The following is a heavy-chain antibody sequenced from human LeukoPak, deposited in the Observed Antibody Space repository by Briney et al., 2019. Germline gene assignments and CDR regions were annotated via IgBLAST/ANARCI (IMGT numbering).Heavy chain of an antibody. J-gene: IGHJ4*02. Sequence: GGSLSLSSAASGFTLSSYATSWVRQPPGKGLEWVSTISGRGGSTYYAGSVKGRFTISRDNSKNTVYLQMNSLRAEDTAVYYCARDSRGYSYRYLDYWGQGTLVTVSS. V-gene: IGHV3-23*01. CDR2: ISGRGGST. D-gene: IGHD5-18*01. CDR3: ARDSRGYSYRYLDY. CDR1: GFTLSSYA.